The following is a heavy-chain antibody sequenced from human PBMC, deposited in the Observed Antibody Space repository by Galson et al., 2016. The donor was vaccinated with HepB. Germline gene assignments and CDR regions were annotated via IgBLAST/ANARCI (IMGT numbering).Heavy chain of an antibody. D-gene: IGHD3-10*01. CDR1: GLSLSTSGVG. V-gene: IGHV2-5*02. CDR2: IYWDDDK. J-gene: IGHJ4*02. Sequence: PALVKPTQTLTLTCTVSGLSLSTSGVGVGWIRQPPGKALEWLALIYWDDDKRYRPSLKSRLTITNDTSKNQVVLTMTNMDPVDTATSYCAHSPGEGAMVRGVLGSFDSWGQGTLITVSS. CDR3: AHSPGEGAMVRGVLGSFDS.